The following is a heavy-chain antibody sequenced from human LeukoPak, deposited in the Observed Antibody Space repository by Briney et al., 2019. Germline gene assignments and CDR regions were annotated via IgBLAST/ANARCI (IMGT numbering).Heavy chain of an antibody. J-gene: IGHJ5*02. CDR3: ARGPPNTDTYCDTTSCQNWVDP. CDR2: IYYSENT. V-gene: IGHV4-30-4*01. Sequence: PSETLSLTCTVSGGSISSGDYYWSWIRQPPGKGLEWIGYIYYSENTYYNPSLKSRVTISVDTSKNQFSLKLNSVTAADTAVYYCARGPPNTDTYCDTTSCQNWVDPWGQGTLVTVSS. CDR1: GGSISSGDYY. D-gene: IGHD2-2*01.